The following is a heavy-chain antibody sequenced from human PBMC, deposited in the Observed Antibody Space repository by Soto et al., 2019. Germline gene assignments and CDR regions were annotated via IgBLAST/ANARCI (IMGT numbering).Heavy chain of an antibody. Sequence: SETLSLTCAVYGGSFSGYYWSWIRQPPGKGLEWIGEINHSGSTNYNPSLKSRVTISVDTSKNQFSLKLSSVTAADTAVYYCARATGIAAVIMYFHYWGQGTLVTVSS. V-gene: IGHV4-34*01. CDR2: INHSGST. CDR1: GGSFSGYY. J-gene: IGHJ4*02. D-gene: IGHD6-13*01. CDR3: ARATGIAAVIMYFHY.